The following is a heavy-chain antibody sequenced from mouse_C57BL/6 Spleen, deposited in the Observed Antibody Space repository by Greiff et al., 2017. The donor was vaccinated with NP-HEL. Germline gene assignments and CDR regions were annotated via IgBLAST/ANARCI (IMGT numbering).Heavy chain of an antibody. Sequence: QVQLQQPGAELVMPGASVKLSCKASGYTFTSYWMHWVKQRPGQGLEWIGEIDPSDSYTNYHQKFKGKSTLTVDKSSSTAYMQLSSLTSEDSAVYYCARMWLYAMDYWGQGTSVTVSA. CDR2: IDPSDSYT. CDR1: GYTFTSYW. J-gene: IGHJ4*01. V-gene: IGHV1-69*01. CDR3: ARMWLYAMDY.